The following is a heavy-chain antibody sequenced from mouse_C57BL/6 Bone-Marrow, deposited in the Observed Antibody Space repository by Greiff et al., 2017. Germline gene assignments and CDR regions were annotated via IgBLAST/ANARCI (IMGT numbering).Heavy chain of an antibody. CDR1: GYAFSSYW. CDR2: IYPGDGDT. CDR3: EVNAMDY. J-gene: IGHJ4*01. V-gene: IGHV1-80*01. Sequence: LQQSGASVKISCKASGYAFSSYWMNWVKQRPGKGLEWIGQIYPGDGDTNYNGKFKGKATLTADKSSSTAYMQLSSLTSEDSAVYICEVNAMDYCGLGNPVTASS. D-gene: IGHD2-1*01.